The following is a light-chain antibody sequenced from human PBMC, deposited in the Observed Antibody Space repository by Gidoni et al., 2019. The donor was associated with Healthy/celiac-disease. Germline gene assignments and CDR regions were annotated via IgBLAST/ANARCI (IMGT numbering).Light chain of an antibody. Sequence: QSALTQPPSVSGSPAQSVTISCTGTSSDVGIYNRVSWYQHRPGTAPKLMIYEVSNRPSGVPDRFSGSKSGNTASLTISGLQAEDEADYYCSLYTSSSTVVFGGGTKLTVL. CDR3: SLYTSSSTVV. CDR2: EVS. V-gene: IGLV2-18*01. CDR1: SSDVGIYNR. J-gene: IGLJ2*01.